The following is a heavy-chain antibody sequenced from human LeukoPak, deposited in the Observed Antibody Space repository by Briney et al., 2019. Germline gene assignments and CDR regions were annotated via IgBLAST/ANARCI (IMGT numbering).Heavy chain of an antibody. CDR2: ISYDGSNK. CDR1: GFSFSDYF. Sequence: GGSLRLSCAASGFSFSDYFMHWVRQAPGKGLEWVAVISYDGSNKYYADSVKGRFTISRDNSKNTLYLQMNSLRVEDTAVYYCARRRYSGSSQHFDYWGLGTLVTVSS. CDR3: ARRRYSGSSQHFDY. V-gene: IGHV3-30*03. J-gene: IGHJ4*02. D-gene: IGHD1-26*01.